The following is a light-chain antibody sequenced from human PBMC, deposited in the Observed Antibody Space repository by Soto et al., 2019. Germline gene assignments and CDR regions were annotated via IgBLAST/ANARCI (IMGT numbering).Light chain of an antibody. CDR3: EQYSNWPFA. J-gene: IGKJ3*01. CDR2: EAS. CDR1: QSIGTT. Sequence: EIVMTQSPATLSVSPGERATLSCRASQSIGTTLAWYQQKPGQAPRLLIYEASTRATGIPVRVSGSGSGTEFALTINGLQSEDSSVYYCEQYSNWPFAFGPGTKVQIK. V-gene: IGKV3-15*01.